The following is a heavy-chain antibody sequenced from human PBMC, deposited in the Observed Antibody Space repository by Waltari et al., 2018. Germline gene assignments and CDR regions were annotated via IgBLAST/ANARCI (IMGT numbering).Heavy chain of an antibody. CDR1: GDSMRRYY. CDR2: IYYSGRT. CDR3: ARDREEGVFDS. Sequence: QVQLQESGPGLVKPSETLSLTCTVSGDSMRRYYWTWIRQSPGTGLEWIGYIYYSGRTNYNPSLKSRVIISVDMSKNQFSLQLNSVTTTDTGVYYWARDREEGVFDSWGQGTLVTVAS. V-gene: IGHV4-59*01. J-gene: IGHJ4*02.